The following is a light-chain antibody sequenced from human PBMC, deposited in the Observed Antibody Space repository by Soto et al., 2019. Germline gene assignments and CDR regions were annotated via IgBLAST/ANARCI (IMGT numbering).Light chain of an antibody. J-gene: IGKJ4*01. V-gene: IGKV2-28*01. CDR1: QSLLHSNGYNY. CDR2: LGS. Sequence: DIVMTQSPLSLPVTPGEPASISCRSSQSLLHSNGYNYLDWYLQKPGQSPQILIYLGSHRASGVPDWFSGSGSGTDVTLKISRVEAEDVGVYYCMQALQTPTFGGGTRVEIK. CDR3: MQALQTPT.